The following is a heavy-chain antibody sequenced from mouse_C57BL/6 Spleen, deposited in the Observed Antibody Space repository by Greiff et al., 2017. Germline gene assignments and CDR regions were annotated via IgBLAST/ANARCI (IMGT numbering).Heavy chain of an antibody. V-gene: IGHV1-26*01. CDR2: INPNNGGT. Sequence: EVKLQQSGPELVKPGASVKISCKASGYTFTDYYMNWVKQSHGKSLEWIGDINPNNGGTSYNQKFKGKATLTVDNSSSTAYMELRSLTSEDSAVYYCSKIYGNYWYCYFDVCSSSTTFPVSS. CDR3: SKIYGNYWYCYFDV. CDR1: GYTFTDYY. J-gene: IGHJ1*01. D-gene: IGHD2-1*01.